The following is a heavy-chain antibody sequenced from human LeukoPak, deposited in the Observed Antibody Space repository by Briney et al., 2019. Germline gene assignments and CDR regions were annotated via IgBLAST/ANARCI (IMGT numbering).Heavy chain of an antibody. CDR2: ISSSSTYI. CDR1: GLTFSIYS. D-gene: IGHD2-2*01. J-gene: IGHJ2*01. Sequence: GGSLRLSCAASGLTFSIYSMNWVRQAPGKGLEWVSSISSSSTYIYYADSVKGRFTISRDNAKNSLYLQMNSLRAEDTAVYYCAREEVGGPAAYNWYFDLWGRGTLVTVSS. V-gene: IGHV3-21*01. CDR3: AREEVGGPAAYNWYFDL.